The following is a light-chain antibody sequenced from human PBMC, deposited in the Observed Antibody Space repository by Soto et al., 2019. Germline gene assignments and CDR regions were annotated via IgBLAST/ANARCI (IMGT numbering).Light chain of an antibody. CDR2: DAY. J-gene: IGKJ4*01. V-gene: IGKV1-5*01. CDR3: QQYESNSPLT. CDR1: QSIRSW. Sequence: DIQMTQSPSILSASVGDRVTITCRASQSIRSWLAWYQQKPGKAPKLLIYDAYSLESGVPSRYSGRRSGTEITLTIAGLQPEDVATYYCQQYESNSPLTFGGGTKVDIK.